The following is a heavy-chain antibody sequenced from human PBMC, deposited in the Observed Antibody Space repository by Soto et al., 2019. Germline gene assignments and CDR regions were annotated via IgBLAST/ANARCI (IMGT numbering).Heavy chain of an antibody. D-gene: IGHD3-16*01. J-gene: IGHJ6*02. Sequence: PSETLSLTCTVSGGSISSGGYSWSWIRQTPGKGLEWIGYIYPTGKTYYNPSLENRATLSIDTSQNQFSLQLTSETAADTAVYYCARAPPGPAPRWGVWGHGTTVTVSS. CDR2: IYPTGKT. CDR1: GGSISSGGYS. CDR3: ARAPPGPAPRWGV. V-gene: IGHV4-30-2*01.